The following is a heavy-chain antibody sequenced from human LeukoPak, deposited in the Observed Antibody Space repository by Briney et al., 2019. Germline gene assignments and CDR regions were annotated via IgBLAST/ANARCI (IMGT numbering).Heavy chain of an antibody. Sequence: PGGSLRLSCTGSGFTFNDYYMSWVRQAPGKGLEWLSFISAGGYPIYYADSVKGRFTISRDNAKNSLYLQMNSLRAEDTAVYYCARVHGAFDIWGQGTMVTVSS. CDR2: ISAGGYPI. J-gene: IGHJ3*02. CDR1: GFTFNDYY. CDR3: ARVHGAFDI. V-gene: IGHV3-11*04.